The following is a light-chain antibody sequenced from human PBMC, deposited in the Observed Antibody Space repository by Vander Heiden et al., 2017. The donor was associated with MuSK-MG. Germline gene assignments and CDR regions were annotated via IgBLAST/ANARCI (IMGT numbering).Light chain of an antibody. CDR2: WAS. CDR3: QQYYRSPLT. J-gene: IGKJ4*01. Sequence: DIVVSHSPESLSASLGERATINCRSSQSLLHRRNNNNYLAWFQQKPGQPPKLLIYWASTRESGVPDRFSGSGSGTDFTLTISGLQAEDVADYYCQQYYRSPLTFGGGTKVRIK. CDR1: QSLLHRRNNNNY. V-gene: IGKV4-1*01.